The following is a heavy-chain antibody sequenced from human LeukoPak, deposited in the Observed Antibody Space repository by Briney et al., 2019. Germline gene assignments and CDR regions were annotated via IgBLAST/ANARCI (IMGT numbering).Heavy chain of an antibody. J-gene: IGHJ4*02. CDR3: AKGTKDYYGSGSFYLSRDHFISR. V-gene: IGHV3-23*01. CDR2: ISVCGSTT. Sequence: PGWALSLSCVASGFSFSNYAMSWIRQAPGKGLEGVSSISVCGSTTYYADSVKGRFSIYRDNCENTLYLHMNSLRAADTAVYYCAKGTKDYYGSGSFYLSRDHFISRWGQGTLVTVSS. D-gene: IGHD3-10*01. CDR1: GFSFSNYA.